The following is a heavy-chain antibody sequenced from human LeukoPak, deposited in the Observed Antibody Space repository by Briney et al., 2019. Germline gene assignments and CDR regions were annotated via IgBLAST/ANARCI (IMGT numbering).Heavy chain of an antibody. CDR3: ARMFPAAYPDYYYYMDV. Sequence: SETLSLTCTVSGGSISSRNWWSWVRQPPGKGLEWIGEIYDSGSTNYNPSLKSRVTISMDKSKNHFSLKLSSATAADTAVYYCARMFPAAYPDYYYYMDVWGKGTTVTVSS. D-gene: IGHD2-2*01. J-gene: IGHJ6*03. CDR2: IYDSGST. CDR1: GGSISSRNW. V-gene: IGHV4-4*02.